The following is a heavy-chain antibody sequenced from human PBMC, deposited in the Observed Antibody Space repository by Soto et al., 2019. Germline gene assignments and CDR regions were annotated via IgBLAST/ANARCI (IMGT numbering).Heavy chain of an antibody. Sequence: QSGPTLVNPTQNLTLTYTFSGFSLSTRGAGARWIRQLPWKALEFLALIYWHDEYRYSPSLKSRLTITKDTSKNQVVLTMTNMDPVDTATYFCTHAPGRGYYLYMDVWCKGTKVT. CDR2: IYWHDEY. CDR3: THAPGRGYYLYMDV. J-gene: IGHJ6*03. V-gene: IGHV2-5*01. CDR1: GFSLSTRGAG.